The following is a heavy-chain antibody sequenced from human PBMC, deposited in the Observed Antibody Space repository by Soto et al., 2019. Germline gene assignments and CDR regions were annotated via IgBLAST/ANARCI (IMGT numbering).Heavy chain of an antibody. V-gene: IGHV3-30-3*01. Sequence: PRLSCAASGFTFSSYAMHWVRQAPGKGLEWVAVISYDGSNKYYADSVKGRFTISRDNSKNTLYLQMNSLRAEDTAMYYCARVPAPPLPAANYYGMDVWGQGTTVTVSS. CDR1: GFTFSSYA. J-gene: IGHJ6*02. CDR2: ISYDGSNK. CDR3: ARVPAPPLPAANYYGMDV. D-gene: IGHD2-2*01.